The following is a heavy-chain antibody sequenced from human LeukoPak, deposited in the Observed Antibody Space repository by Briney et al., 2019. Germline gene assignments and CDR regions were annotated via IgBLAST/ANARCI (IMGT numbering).Heavy chain of an antibody. J-gene: IGHJ4*02. Sequence: GGSLRLSCVASGFTFSSHSINWVRQAPGKGLEWIATVTSTNKIHYADSVKGRFTISRDNAENSVYLQMNSLRAEDTAVYYCARGLVPGFLDYWGQGTPVTVSS. V-gene: IGHV3-69-1*01. D-gene: IGHD4-11*01. CDR3: ARGLVPGFLDY. CDR1: GFTFSSHS. CDR2: VTSTNKI.